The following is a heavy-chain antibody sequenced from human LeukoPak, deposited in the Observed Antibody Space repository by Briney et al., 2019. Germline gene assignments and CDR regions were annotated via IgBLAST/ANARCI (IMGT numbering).Heavy chain of an antibody. Sequence: ASVKVSCKVSGYTLTELSMHWVRQAPGKGLEWMGGFDPEDGETIYAQKFQGRVTMTEDTSTDTAYMELSSLRSEDTAVYYCATDALPTYYYDSSGYYGIDVWGQGTTVTVSS. CDR1: GYTLTELS. CDR2: FDPEDGET. D-gene: IGHD3-22*01. V-gene: IGHV1-24*01. J-gene: IGHJ6*02. CDR3: ATDALPTYYYDSSGYYGIDV.